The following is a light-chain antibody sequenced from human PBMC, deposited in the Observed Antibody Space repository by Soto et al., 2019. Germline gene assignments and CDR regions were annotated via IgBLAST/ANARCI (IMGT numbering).Light chain of an antibody. V-gene: IGLV2-14*01. J-gene: IGLJ2*01. CDR2: DVS. CDR1: SSDVGGYNY. CDR3: SSYTSSSTVV. Sequence: QSALTQPASVSGSPGQSITISCTGTSSDVGGYNYVSWYQQHPGKVTKLMIYDVSNRPSGVSNRFSGSKSGNTASLTISGLQAEDEADYYCSSYTSSSTVVFGGGTKVTVL.